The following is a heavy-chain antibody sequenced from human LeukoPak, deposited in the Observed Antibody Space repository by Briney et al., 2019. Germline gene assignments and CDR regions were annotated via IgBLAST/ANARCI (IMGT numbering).Heavy chain of an antibody. J-gene: IGHJ4*02. V-gene: IGHV3-33*06. CDR1: GITFSNYA. Sequence: GRSLRLSCAASGITFSNYAMHWVRQAPGTGLELVAVIWFDGTNKYYGDSVRGRFTISRDNSKNRLYLQMNTLRAEDTAVYYCAKARGSGWHDPWYLDYWGQGTLVAVSS. D-gene: IGHD6-19*01. CDR3: AKARGSGWHDPWYLDY. CDR2: IWFDGTNK.